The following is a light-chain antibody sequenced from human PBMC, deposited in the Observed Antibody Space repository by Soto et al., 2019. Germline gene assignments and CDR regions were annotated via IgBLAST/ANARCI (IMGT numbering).Light chain of an antibody. CDR1: QTISSW. V-gene: IGKV1-5*03. CDR2: KAS. Sequence: DIQMTQSPSTLSGSVGDRVTITCRASQTISSWLAWYQQKPGKAPKLXIYKASTLKSGVPSRFSGSGSGTELTLTISSLQPDDGETYDCQHYNSYSEAFGQGTKVDIK. J-gene: IGKJ1*01. CDR3: QHYNSYSEA.